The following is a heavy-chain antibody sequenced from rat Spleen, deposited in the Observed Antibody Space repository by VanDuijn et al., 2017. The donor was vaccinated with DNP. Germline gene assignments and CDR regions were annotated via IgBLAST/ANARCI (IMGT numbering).Heavy chain of an antibody. CDR2: IGSPAYAP. CDR3: VRWNSGHFDY. V-gene: IGHV5-25*01. CDR1: GFNFSNYY. Sequence: EVQLVESGGGLVQPGRSTKLSCTVSGFNFSNYYMAWVRQAPAKGLEWVAYIGSPAYAPYYTDSVKGRFAISRDNAKSTLYLQMNSLRSEDMATYYCVRWNSGHFDYWGQGVMVTVSS. D-gene: IGHD4-3*01. J-gene: IGHJ2*01.